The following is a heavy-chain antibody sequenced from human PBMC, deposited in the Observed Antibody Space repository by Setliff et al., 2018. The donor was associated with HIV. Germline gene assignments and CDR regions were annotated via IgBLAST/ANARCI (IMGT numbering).Heavy chain of an antibody. CDR2: IYHSGTT. D-gene: IGHD3-3*01. CDR1: GYPISSGYY. J-gene: IGHJ6*02. CDR3: ARRLQFLEFLHGVGGLDV. V-gene: IGHV4-38-2*02. Sequence: PSETLSLTYTVSGYPISSGYYWGWIRQPPGKGLEWIGSIYHSGTTYYNPSLKSRVTISVDTSKNQFSLKLSSATAADTAVYYCARRLQFLEFLHGVGGLDVWGQGTTVTVSS.